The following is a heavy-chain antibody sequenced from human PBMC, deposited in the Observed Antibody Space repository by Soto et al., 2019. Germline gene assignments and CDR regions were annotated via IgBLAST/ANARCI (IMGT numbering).Heavy chain of an antibody. CDR1: GFTFRSYA. CDR2: ISGSGGSA. CDR3: AKDTAVSGTFVVTFDS. Sequence: EVQLVESGGGLVQPGGSLRLSCAASGFTFRSYAMSWVRQAPGQGLEWVSSISGSGGSAFYVDSVKGRFTIPRDNSKNTRQLQMNSLRADDTAIYYCAKDTAVSGTFVVTFDSWGQGSLVTVSS. J-gene: IGHJ4*02. D-gene: IGHD6-19*01. V-gene: IGHV3-23*04.